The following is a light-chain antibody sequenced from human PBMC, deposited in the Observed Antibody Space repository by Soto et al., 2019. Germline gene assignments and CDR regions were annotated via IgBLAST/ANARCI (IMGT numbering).Light chain of an antibody. CDR3: QQYRNWPPWT. CDR2: RAS. V-gene: IGKV3-15*01. J-gene: IGKJ1*01. CDR1: QNLSRY. Sequence: EVVLTQSPGTLSLSPGDRASLSCRASQNLSRYFLAWYQHKPGQAPRLLIFRASSRATGVPARFSASGSGTEFTLTISGLQSEDFAVYYCQQYRNWPPWTFGPGTKVDIK.